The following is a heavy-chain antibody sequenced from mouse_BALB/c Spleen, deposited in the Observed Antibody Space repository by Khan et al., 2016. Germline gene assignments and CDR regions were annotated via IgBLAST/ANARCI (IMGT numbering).Heavy chain of an antibody. J-gene: IGHJ3*01. CDR3: AEDYYGSNWFAY. Sequence: QIQLVQSGPELKKPGETVKISCKASGYTFTNYGMNWVKQAPGKGLKWMGWINTNTGEPTYAEEFKGRFAFSLETSASTAYLQINNLKNEDTATDCWAEDYYGSNWFAYWGQGTLVTVSA. CDR2: INTNTGEP. V-gene: IGHV9-3*02. D-gene: IGHD1-1*01. CDR1: GYTFTNYG.